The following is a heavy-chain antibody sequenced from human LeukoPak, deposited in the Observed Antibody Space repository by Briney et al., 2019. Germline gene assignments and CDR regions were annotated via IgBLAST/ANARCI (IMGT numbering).Heavy chain of an antibody. CDR2: IYYSGST. Sequence: SETLSLTCTVSGRSISSYYWSWIRQPPGKGLEWIGYIYYSGSTNYNPSLKSRVTISGDTSKNQFSLKMSSVTAAATAVYYCARASGFYGVGYYGRDVWGQGTTVTVSS. J-gene: IGHJ6*02. V-gene: IGHV4-59*01. CDR1: GRSISSYY. D-gene: IGHD4-17*01. CDR3: ARASGFYGVGYYGRDV.